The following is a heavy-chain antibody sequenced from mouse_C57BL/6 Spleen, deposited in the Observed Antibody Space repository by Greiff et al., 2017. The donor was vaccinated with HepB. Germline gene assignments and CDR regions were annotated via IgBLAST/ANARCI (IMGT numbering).Heavy chain of an antibody. CDR3: ARALTTVVPSYAMDY. V-gene: IGHV3-8*01. Sequence: EVKLVESGPGLAKPSQTLSLTCSVTGYSITSDYWNWIRKFPGNKLEYMGYISYSGSTYYNPSLKSRISITRDTSKNQYYLQLNSVTTEDTATYYCARALTTVVPSYAMDYWGQGTSVTVSS. CDR2: ISYSGST. J-gene: IGHJ4*01. CDR1: GYSITSDY. D-gene: IGHD1-1*01.